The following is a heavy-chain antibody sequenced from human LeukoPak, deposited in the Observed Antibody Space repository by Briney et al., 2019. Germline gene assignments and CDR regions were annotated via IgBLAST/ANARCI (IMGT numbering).Heavy chain of an antibody. J-gene: IGHJ4*02. CDR1: GGSISSYY. D-gene: IGHD2-15*01. Sequence: SETLSLTCTVSGGSISSYYWSWIRQPAGKGLEWIGRIYTSGSTNYNPSLKSRVTMSVDTSKNQFSLKLSPVTAADTAVYYCARVPKNCSGGSCYSGHDYWGQGTLVTVSS. V-gene: IGHV4-4*07. CDR3: ARVPKNCSGGSCYSGHDY. CDR2: IYTSGST.